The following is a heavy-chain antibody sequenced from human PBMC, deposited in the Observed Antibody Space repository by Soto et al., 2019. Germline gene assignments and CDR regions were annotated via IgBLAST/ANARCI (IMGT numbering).Heavy chain of an antibody. Sequence: GGSLRLSCAASGFAFNTYSMHWVRQAPGRGLEWVAVISYDGSNKFYADSVKGRFTISRDNSKNTLYLEMNSLRGEDTSVYYCAKVSPMGYFFDFWGQGTLVTVSS. J-gene: IGHJ4*02. CDR2: ISYDGSNK. CDR1: GFAFNTYS. V-gene: IGHV3-30-3*01. CDR3: AKVSPMGYFFDF.